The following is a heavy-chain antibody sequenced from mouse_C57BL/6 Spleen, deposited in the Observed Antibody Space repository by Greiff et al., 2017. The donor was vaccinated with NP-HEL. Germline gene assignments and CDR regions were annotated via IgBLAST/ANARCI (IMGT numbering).Heavy chain of an antibody. CDR3: ARSGGYYRYFDV. CDR1: GYAFSSYW. V-gene: IGHV1-80*01. J-gene: IGHJ1*03. D-gene: IGHD2-2*01. CDR2: IYPGDGDT. Sequence: QVQLKQSGAELVKPGASVKISCKASGYAFSSYWMNWVKQRPGKGLEWIGQIYPGDGDTNYNGKFKGKATLTADKSSSTAYMQLSSLTSEDSAVYFCARSGGYYRYFDVWGTGTTVTVSS.